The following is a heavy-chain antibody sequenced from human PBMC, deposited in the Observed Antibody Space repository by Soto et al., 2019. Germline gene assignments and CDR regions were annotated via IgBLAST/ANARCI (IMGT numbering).Heavy chain of an antibody. D-gene: IGHD1-7*01. V-gene: IGHV4-59*01. Sequence: QVQLQESGPGLVKPSETLSLTCTVSGGSISSYYWNWIRQPPGKGLEWIGYIHYSGSTNYNSSLKSRVTISVDTSKNQFSLKLSSVTAADTAVYYCAREGLTGTIGLYYYYGLDVWGQGTTVTVS. CDR2: IHYSGST. J-gene: IGHJ6*02. CDR1: GGSISSYY. CDR3: AREGLTGTIGLYYYYGLDV.